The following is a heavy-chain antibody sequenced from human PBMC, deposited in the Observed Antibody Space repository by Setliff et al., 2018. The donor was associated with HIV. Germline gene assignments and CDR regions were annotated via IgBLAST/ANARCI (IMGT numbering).Heavy chain of an antibody. J-gene: IGHJ3*02. D-gene: IGHD3-3*01. V-gene: IGHV4-34*01. CDR3: ARVDGYDFWSGYYTPHAFDI. Sequence: SETLSLTCSVYGGSFSGYYWSWLRHPPGKGLEWIGDINHIGSTNYTPSLKSRVTISVDTSKNQFSLKRSSVTAADTAVYYCARVDGYDFWSGYYTPHAFDIWGQGTMVTVSS. CDR1: GGSFSGYY. CDR2: INHIGST.